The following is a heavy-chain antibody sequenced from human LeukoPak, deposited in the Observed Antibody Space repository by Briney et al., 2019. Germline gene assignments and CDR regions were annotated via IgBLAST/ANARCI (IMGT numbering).Heavy chain of an antibody. CDR3: ARRGTDFDY. CDR1: GGSISSSSYF. V-gene: IGHV4-39*01. J-gene: IGHJ4*02. Sequence: PSETLSLTCTISGGSISSSSYFWGWIRQPPGKGLEWIGTISYSGGTSYNPSLKSRVTISVDTSKNQFSLQLRSVTAADTAVYYCARRGTDFDYWGQGTLVTVSS. CDR2: ISYSGGT. D-gene: IGHD3-16*01.